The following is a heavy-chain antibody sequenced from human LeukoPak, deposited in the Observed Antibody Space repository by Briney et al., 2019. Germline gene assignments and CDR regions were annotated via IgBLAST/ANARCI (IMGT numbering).Heavy chain of an antibody. CDR2: IYYSGST. CDR3: ARGPPNCSSTSCYWGADYYYYMDV. D-gene: IGHD2-2*01. V-gene: IGHV4-39*07. J-gene: IGHJ6*03. Sequence: SETLSLTCTVSGRSISSSSYYWGWIRQPPGKGLEWIGSIYYSGSTYYNPSLKSRVTISVDTSKNQFSLKLSSVTAADTTVYYCARGPPNCSSTSCYWGADYYYYMDVWGKGTTVTVSS. CDR1: GRSISSSSYY.